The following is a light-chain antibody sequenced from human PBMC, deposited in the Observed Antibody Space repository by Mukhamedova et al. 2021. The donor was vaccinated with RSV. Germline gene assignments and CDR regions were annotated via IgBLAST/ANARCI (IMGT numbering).Light chain of an antibody. V-gene: IGKV3-11*01. Sequence: GERAILSCRASRIFDSYFAWYQQKRGQPPRLLIYDGSNRATGVPARFSGSLSGTEFSLTISSLEPEDFAVYYCQQRSNWLPELTFG. J-gene: IGKJ4*01. CDR2: DGS. CDR3: QQRSNWLPELT. CDR1: RIFDSY.